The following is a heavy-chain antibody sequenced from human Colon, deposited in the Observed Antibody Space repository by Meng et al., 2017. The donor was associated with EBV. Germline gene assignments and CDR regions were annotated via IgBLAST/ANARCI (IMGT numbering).Heavy chain of an antibody. Sequence: GQLQRSGPEMVKPSGTLSLTWAVSGDSVRSVTWWTWVRQPPGKGLEWIGEIYHGGSPNYNPSLESRVTISVDKSKNQFSLDLTSVTAADTAVYFCARVMRYQLLRFFDYWGQGILVTVSS. CDR2: IYHGGSP. CDR1: GDSVRSVTW. J-gene: IGHJ4*02. V-gene: IGHV4-4*02. D-gene: IGHD2-2*01. CDR3: ARVMRYQLLRFFDY.